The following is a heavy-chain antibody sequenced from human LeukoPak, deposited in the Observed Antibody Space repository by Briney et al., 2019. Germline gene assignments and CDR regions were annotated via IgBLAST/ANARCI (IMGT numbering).Heavy chain of an antibody. CDR2: ISSSSSYI. CDR3: ARADYYDSSGYFDY. CDR1: GFTFSSYS. V-gene: IGHV3-21*01. J-gene: IGHJ4*02. Sequence: GGSLRLSCAASGFTFSSYSMNWVRRATGKGLEWVSSISSSSSYIYYADSVKGRFTISRDNAKNSLYLQMNSLRAEDTAVYYCARADYYDSSGYFDYWGQGTLVTVSS. D-gene: IGHD3-22*01.